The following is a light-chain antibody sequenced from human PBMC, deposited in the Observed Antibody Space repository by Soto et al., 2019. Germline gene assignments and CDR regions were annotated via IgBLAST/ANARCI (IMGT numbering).Light chain of an antibody. J-gene: IGKJ1*01. CDR1: RSISNS. CDR3: QQYNSYRA. Sequence: DIQMTQSPSTLSASVGDRVTITCRASRSISNSLAWYQQKPGKAPKLLITKASNLENGVPSRFSGSGSGTEFTLTISSLQPDDFATYYCQQYNSYRAFGQGTKVEMK. CDR2: KAS. V-gene: IGKV1-5*03.